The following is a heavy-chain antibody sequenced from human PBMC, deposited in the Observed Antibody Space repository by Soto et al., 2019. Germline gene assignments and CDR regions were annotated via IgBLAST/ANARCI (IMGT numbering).Heavy chain of an antibody. V-gene: IGHV1-69*02. CDR1: GGTFSSYT. J-gene: IGHJ4*02. CDR2: IIPILGIA. D-gene: IGHD1-26*01. CDR3: ERIVGVAWY. Sequence: QVQLVQSGAEVKKPGSSVKVSCKASGGTFSSYTISWVRQAPGQGLEWMGRIIPILGIANYAQKFQGRVTXXADKSTSTDYMELSSLRSEDTAVYYCERIVGVAWYWGQGTLVTVSS.